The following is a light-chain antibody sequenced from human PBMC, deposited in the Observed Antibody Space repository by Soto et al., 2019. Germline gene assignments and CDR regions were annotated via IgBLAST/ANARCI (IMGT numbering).Light chain of an antibody. Sequence: DIQMTQSPSSVSASVGDRVTITCRASQGISSWLAWYQQKPGKAPKLLIYKASTLKSGVPSRFSGSGSGTEFTLTISRLDPADFAVYYCQQYGTSPRWTFGQGTKVDI. CDR1: QGISSW. CDR2: KAS. V-gene: IGKV1-12*01. CDR3: QQYGTSPRWT. J-gene: IGKJ1*01.